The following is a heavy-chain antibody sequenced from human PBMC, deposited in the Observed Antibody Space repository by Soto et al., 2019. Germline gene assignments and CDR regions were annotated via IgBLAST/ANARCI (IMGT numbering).Heavy chain of an antibody. CDR1: GDTFTRSV. J-gene: IGHJ4*02. V-gene: IGHV1-69*02. Sequence: QVQLVQSGAEVKNPGSSVKVSCKASGDTFTRSVITWVRQVPGQRLEWMGRIIPVLGVENHAQNFQGRITLTADKSTGTAYLELRSLKPEDTAIYYCASSTTGVYVFHDGGQGTLITVSS. CDR2: IIPVLGVE. CDR3: ASSTTGVYVFHD. D-gene: IGHD1-1*01.